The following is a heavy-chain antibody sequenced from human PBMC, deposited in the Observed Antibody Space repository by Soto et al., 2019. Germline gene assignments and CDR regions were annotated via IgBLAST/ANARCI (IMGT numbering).Heavy chain of an antibody. D-gene: IGHD4-17*01. CDR3: ARGTSVTPVL. CDR1: GFTVSNSD. J-gene: IGHJ4*02. Sequence: PGGSLRLSCAASGFTVSNSDMSWIRQAPGKGLEWVSVIFSDGSTYYADSVKGRFTVSRDYSKNTLYLQVNSLRAEDTAVYYCARGTSVTPVLWGQGTLVTVSA. CDR2: IFSDGST. V-gene: IGHV3-53*01.